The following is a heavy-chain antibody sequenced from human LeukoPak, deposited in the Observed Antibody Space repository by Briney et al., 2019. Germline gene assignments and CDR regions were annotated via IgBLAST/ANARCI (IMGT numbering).Heavy chain of an antibody. Sequence: GSLRLSCAASGFTFSSYAMSWVRQAPGKGLEWVSSISSSSSYIYYADSVKGRFTISRDNAKNTLYLQMNSLRAEDMAVYYCARDFRLQLDYWGQGTLVTVSS. D-gene: IGHD5-24*01. CDR2: ISSSSSYI. V-gene: IGHV3-21*01. CDR1: GFTFSSYA. J-gene: IGHJ4*02. CDR3: ARDFRLQLDY.